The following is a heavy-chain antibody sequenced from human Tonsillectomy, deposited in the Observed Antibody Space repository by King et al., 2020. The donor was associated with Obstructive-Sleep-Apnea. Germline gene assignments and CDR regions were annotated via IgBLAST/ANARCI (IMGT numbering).Heavy chain of an antibody. V-gene: IGHV1-69*12. D-gene: IGHD3-9*01. CDR3: ARGGYDILTGYQGWFDP. Sequence: QLVQSGAEVKKPGSSVKVSCKASGGTFSSFAISWGRQAPGQGLEWMGGIIPIFGTANYAQKFQGRVTITADESTSTAYMELSSLRSEDTAVYYCARGGYDILTGYQGWFDPWGQGTLVTVSS. CDR2: IIPIFGTA. CDR1: GGTFSSFA. J-gene: IGHJ5*02.